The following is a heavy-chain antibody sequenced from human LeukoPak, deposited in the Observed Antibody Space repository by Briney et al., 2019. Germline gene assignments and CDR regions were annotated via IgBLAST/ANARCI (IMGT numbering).Heavy chain of an antibody. CDR2: ISWNSGSI. CDR1: GFTFVDYA. Sequence: PGGSLRLSCAASGFTFVDYAMHWVRQAPGKGLEWVSGISWNSGSIGYADSVKGRFTISRDNAKNSLYLQMNSLRAEDTAVYYCATPPGIVVVVAATVEDYWGQGTLVTVPS. J-gene: IGHJ4*02. CDR3: ATPPGIVVVVAATVEDY. V-gene: IGHV3-9*01. D-gene: IGHD2-15*01.